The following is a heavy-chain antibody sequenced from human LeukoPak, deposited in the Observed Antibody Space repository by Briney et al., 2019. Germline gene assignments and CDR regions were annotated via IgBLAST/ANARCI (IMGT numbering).Heavy chain of an antibody. D-gene: IGHD3-3*01. CDR2: IYPGDSDT. V-gene: IGHV5-51*01. J-gene: IGHJ6*02. Sequence: GESLKISCKGSGYSFTSYWIGWVRQMPGKGLEWMGIIYPGDSDTRYSPPFQGQVTISADKSISTAYLQWSSLKASDTAMYYCARLSRYDFWSGYPPYGMDVWGQGTTVTVSS. CDR3: ARLSRYDFWSGYPPYGMDV. CDR1: GYSFTSYW.